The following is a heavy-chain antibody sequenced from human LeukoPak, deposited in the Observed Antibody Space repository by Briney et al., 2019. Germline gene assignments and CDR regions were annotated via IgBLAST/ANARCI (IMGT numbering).Heavy chain of an antibody. Sequence: GGSLRLSCTASGFTFGDYAMSWFRQAPGKGLEWVGFIRSKAYGGTTEYAASVKGRFTISRDDSKSTAYLQMNSLKTEDTAVYYCTRDGYSSSWYAYDYWGQGTLVTVSS. CDR1: GFTFGDYA. CDR3: TRDGYSSSWYAYDY. V-gene: IGHV3-49*03. D-gene: IGHD6-13*01. CDR2: IRSKAYGGTT. J-gene: IGHJ4*02.